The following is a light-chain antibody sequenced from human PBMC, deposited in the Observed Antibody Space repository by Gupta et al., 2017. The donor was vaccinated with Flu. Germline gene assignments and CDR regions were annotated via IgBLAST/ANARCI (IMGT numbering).Light chain of an antibody. V-gene: IGLV1-40*01. J-gene: IGLJ1*01. CDR2: GNS. CDR1: SSNIGAGYD. CDR3: QSYDSSLSGYV. Sequence: QSVLTQPPSAPGAPGQGVTISCPGSSSNIGAGYDVHWYQQLPGTAPKLLIYGNSNRPSGVPDRFSGSKSGTSASLAITGLQAEDEADYYCQSYDSSLSGYVFGTGTKVTVL.